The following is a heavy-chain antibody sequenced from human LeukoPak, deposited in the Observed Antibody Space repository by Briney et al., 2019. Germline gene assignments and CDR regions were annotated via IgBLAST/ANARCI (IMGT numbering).Heavy chain of an antibody. Sequence: ASVKVSCKASGYTFTGYYMHWVRQAPGQGLEWMGRIDPNTGGTRSAKNFQGRVTMTRDTSISTAYMALSGLRSDDTAVYYCASLYDIVGTTVDYWGQGTLVTVSS. CDR2: IDPNTGGT. J-gene: IGHJ4*02. V-gene: IGHV1-2*06. D-gene: IGHD1-26*01. CDR1: GYTFTGYY. CDR3: ASLYDIVGTTVDY.